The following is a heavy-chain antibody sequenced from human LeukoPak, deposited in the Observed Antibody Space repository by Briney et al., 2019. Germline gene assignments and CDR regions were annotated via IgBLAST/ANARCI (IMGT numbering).Heavy chain of an antibody. V-gene: IGHV3-23*01. D-gene: IGHD2-2*02. CDR3: AKEEGIVVVPAAISY. CDR1: GFSFSNYD. CDR2: ISGSGGST. J-gene: IGHJ4*02. Sequence: GGSLRLSCAASGFSFSNYDMNWVRQAPGKGLEWVSAISGSGGSTYYADSVKGRFTISRDNSKNTLYLQMNSLRAEDTAVYYCAKEEGIVVVPAAISYWGQGTLVTVSS.